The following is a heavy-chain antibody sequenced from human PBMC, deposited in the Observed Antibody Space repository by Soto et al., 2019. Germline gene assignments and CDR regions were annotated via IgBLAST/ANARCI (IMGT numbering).Heavy chain of an antibody. J-gene: IGHJ3*01. CDR1: GGSISTYY. CDR2: ISHTGGA. V-gene: IGHV4-59*01. CDR3: ARDRVAAAGTEVAYDV. D-gene: IGHD6-13*01. Sequence: QVQLQESGPGLVKPSETLSPTCTVSGGSISTYYWNWLRQFPGRELEWIAYISHTGGAKLNPSLDSRVTISVDTSKNQFSLELSSVTAADTAIYYCARDRVAAAGTEVAYDVWGQGTMVTVSS.